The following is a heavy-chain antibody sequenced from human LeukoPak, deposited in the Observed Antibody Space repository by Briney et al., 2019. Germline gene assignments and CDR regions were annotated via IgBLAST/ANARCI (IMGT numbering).Heavy chain of an antibody. CDR1: AFTVSSNY. Sequence: GGSLRLSCAASAFTVSSNYMSWVRQAPGKGLEWVSVIYSGGSTYYADSVKGRFTISRDNSKNTLYLQMNSLRAEDTAVYYCARLVGAIYWGQGTLVTVSS. D-gene: IGHD1-26*01. CDR3: ARLVGAIY. CDR2: IYSGGST. V-gene: IGHV3-53*01. J-gene: IGHJ4*02.